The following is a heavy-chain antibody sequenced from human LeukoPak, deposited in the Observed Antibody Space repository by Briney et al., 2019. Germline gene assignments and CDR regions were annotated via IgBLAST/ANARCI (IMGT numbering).Heavy chain of an antibody. CDR3: AKSAGQLATKQPMDY. CDR1: GFTFSSYG. J-gene: IGHJ4*02. D-gene: IGHD6-13*01. CDR2: ISYDGSNK. Sequence: GGSLRLSCAASGFTFSSYGMHWVRQAPGKGLEWVAVISYDGSNKYYADSVKGRFTISRDNSKNTLYLQMNSRRAEDTAVYYCAKSAGQLATKQPMDYWGQGTLVTVSS. V-gene: IGHV3-30*18.